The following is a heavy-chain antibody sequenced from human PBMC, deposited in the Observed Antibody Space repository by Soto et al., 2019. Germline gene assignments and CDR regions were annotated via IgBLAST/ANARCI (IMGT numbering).Heavy chain of an antibody. V-gene: IGHV4-30-2*01. J-gene: IGHJ4*02. CDR1: GGSISSCGYS. Sequence: SETLSLTCAVSGGSISSCGYSWSLIRQPPGKGLEWIGYIYHSGSTYYNPSLKSRVTISVDRSKNQFSLKLSSVTAADSAVYFCERHSIWLLLSDYWGQGSLVPVSS. CDR2: IYHSGST. D-gene: IGHD3-22*01. CDR3: ERHSIWLLLSDY.